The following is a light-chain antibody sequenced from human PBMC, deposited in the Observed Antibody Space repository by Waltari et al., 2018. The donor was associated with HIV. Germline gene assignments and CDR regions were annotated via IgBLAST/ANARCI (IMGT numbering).Light chain of an antibody. CDR1: SSDVGSYDL. Sequence: QSALTQPASVPRPPGQSITISCTGTSSDVGSYDLVSWYQKYPGKAPKLMIYEVRKRPSGVSIRFSGSKSGTTPSLTISGLQTEDEAEYYCCSYATDRNFVFGGGTQLTVL. J-gene: IGLJ7*01. V-gene: IGLV2-23*02. CDR2: EVR. CDR3: CSYATDRNFV.